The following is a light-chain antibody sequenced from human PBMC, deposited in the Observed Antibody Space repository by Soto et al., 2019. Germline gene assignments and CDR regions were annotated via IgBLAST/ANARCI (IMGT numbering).Light chain of an antibody. CDR1: SSDVGGYNY. J-gene: IGLJ2*01. CDR3: SSYTSSSTLRV. CDR2: DVS. V-gene: IGLV2-14*01. Sequence: QSALTQPASVSGSPGQSITISCTATSSDVGGYNYVSWYQQHPGKAPKLMIYDVSNRPSGVSNRFSGSKSGNTASLTISGLQAEDEADYYCSSYTSSSTLRVFGGGTKVTVL.